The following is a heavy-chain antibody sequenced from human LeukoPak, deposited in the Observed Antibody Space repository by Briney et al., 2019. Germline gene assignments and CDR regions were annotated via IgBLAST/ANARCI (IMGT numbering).Heavy chain of an antibody. J-gene: IGHJ4*02. CDR2: ISGSGGST. CDR1: GSTFSNYA. CDR3: AKDQHYYDGSGPADY. Sequence: PGGSLRLSCAASGSTFSNYAMSWVRQAPGKGLEWVSAISGSGGSTYYADSVKGRFTISRDNSKNTLYLQMNSLRTEDTAVYYCAKDQHYYDGSGPADYWGQGTLVTVSS. D-gene: IGHD3-22*01. V-gene: IGHV3-23*01.